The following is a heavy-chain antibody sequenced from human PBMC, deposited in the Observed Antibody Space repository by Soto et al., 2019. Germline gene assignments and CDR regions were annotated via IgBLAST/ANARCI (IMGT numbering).Heavy chain of an antibody. CDR3: TTDVGYYDFWSGYYPDY. J-gene: IGHJ4*02. D-gene: IGHD3-3*01. V-gene: IGHV3-15*01. Sequence: GGSLRLSCAASGFTFSNAWMSWVRQAPGKGLEWVGRIKSKTDGGTTDYAAPVKGRFTISRDDSKNTLYLQMNSLKTEDTAVYYRTTDVGYYDFWSGYYPDYWGQGTLVTVSS. CDR1: GFTFSNAW. CDR2: IKSKTDGGTT.